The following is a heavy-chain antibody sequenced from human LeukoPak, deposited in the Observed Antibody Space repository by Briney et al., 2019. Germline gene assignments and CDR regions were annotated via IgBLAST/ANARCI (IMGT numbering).Heavy chain of an antibody. J-gene: IGHJ3*02. V-gene: IGHV3-48*03. CDR1: GFTFSHYE. Sequence: GGSVRLSCVASGFTFSHYEMYWVRQAPGRGLEWLTYMSSSGGTIYHADSVKGRFTVSRDNADNSMYLQMDNLRVEDTAVYYCARDLLVVTAKGAFDIWGQGTMVTVSS. D-gene: IGHD2-21*02. CDR3: ARDLLVVTAKGAFDI. CDR2: MSSSGGTI.